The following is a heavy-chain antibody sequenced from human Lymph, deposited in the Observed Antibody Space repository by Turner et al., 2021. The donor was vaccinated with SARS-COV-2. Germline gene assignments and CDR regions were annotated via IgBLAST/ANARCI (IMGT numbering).Heavy chain of an antibody. Sequence: QVQLVQSGAEVKKPGSSVKVSCKASGGTFSTYTISWVRQAPGQVLEWMGGISPIFGTANYAQKFQGRVTITADESTSTAYMELSSLRSEDTAVYYCTRGETIAAHYDYWGQGTLVTVSS. D-gene: IGHD6-6*01. CDR3: TRGETIAAHYDY. CDR2: ISPIFGTA. V-gene: IGHV1-69*01. CDR1: GGTFSTYT. J-gene: IGHJ4*02.